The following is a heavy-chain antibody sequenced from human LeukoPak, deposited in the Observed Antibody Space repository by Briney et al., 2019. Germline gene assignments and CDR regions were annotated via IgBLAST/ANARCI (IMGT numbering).Heavy chain of an antibody. J-gene: IGHJ4*02. CDR2: ISSSSSYI. Sequence: GGSLRLSCAASGFTFSSYSMNWVRQAPGKGLEWVSSISSSSSYIYYADSVKGRFTISRDNAKNSLYLQMNSLRAEDTAVYYCAKDKNDYGDSNFDYWGQGTLVTVSS. CDR1: GFTFSSYS. CDR3: AKDKNDYGDSNFDY. V-gene: IGHV3-21*01. D-gene: IGHD4-17*01.